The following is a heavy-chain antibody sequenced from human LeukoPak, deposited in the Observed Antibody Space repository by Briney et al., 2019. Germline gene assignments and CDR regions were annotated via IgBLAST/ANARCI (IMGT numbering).Heavy chain of an antibody. J-gene: IGHJ4*02. V-gene: IGHV4-59*01. D-gene: IGHD2-15*01. CDR3: ARGSSVALPTDY. CDR1: GGSISSYY. Sequence: PSETLSLTCAVSGGSISSYYWSWIRQPPGKGLEWIGYIYYSGSTNYNPSLKSRVTISVDTSKNQFSLKLSSVTAADTAVYYCARGSSVALPTDYWGQGTLVTVSS. CDR2: IYYSGST.